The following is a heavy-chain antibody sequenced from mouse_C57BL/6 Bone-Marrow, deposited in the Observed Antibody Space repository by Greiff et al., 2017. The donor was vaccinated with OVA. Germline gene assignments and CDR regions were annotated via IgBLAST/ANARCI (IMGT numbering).Heavy chain of an antibody. D-gene: IGHD2-4*01. CDR1: GFSLTSYG. CDR2: IWSGGST. CDR3: ARKLSYDYDGDWYFDV. V-gene: IGHV2-2*01. J-gene: IGHJ1*03. Sequence: VKLMESGPGLVQPSQSLSITCTVSGFSLTSYGVHWVRQSPGKGLEWLGVIWSGGSTDYNAAFISRLSISKDNSKSQVFFKMNSLQADDTAIYYCARKLSYDYDGDWYFDVWGTGTTVTVSS.